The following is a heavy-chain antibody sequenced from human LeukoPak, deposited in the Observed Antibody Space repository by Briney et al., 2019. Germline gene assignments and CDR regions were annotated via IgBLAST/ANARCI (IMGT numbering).Heavy chain of an antibody. Sequence: PGGSLRLSCAASGFTFSSYGMHWVRQAPGKGLEWVAVISYDGSNKYYADSVEGRFTISRDNSKNTLYLQMNSLRAEDTAVYYCAKEATYYDILTGYRNEYYFDYWGQGTLVTVSS. CDR2: ISYDGSNK. CDR3: AKEATYYDILTGYRNEYYFDY. D-gene: IGHD3-9*01. V-gene: IGHV3-30*18. J-gene: IGHJ4*02. CDR1: GFTFSSYG.